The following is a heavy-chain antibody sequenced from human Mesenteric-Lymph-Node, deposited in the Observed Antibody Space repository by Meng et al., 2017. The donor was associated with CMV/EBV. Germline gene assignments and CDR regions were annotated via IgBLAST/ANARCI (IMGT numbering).Heavy chain of an antibody. CDR2: IYWDDDK. V-gene: IGHV2-5*02. D-gene: IGHD6-13*01. CDR3: AHSSGIAAAGPFYFDY. CDR1: GFSLSTSGVG. Sequence: QITLKESGPTLVKPIQTLTLTCTFSGFSLSTSGVGVGWIRQPPGKALESLALIYWDDDKRYSPSLKSRLTITKDTSKNQVVLTMTNMDPVDTATYYCAHSSGIAAAGPFYFDYWGQGTLVTVSS. J-gene: IGHJ4*02.